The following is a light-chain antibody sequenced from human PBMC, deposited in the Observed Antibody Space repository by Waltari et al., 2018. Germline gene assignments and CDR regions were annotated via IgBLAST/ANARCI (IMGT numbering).Light chain of an antibody. CDR2: DAS. J-gene: IGKJ1*01. Sequence: DIQMTQSPSTLSASVGDRVTITCRASQSIMSWLAWYQQKPGKAPKVLIYDASTLESGVPSRFSGSGSGTEFTLTISSLQPDDFATYYCQQSASYWTFGQGTKVDIK. V-gene: IGKV1-5*01. CDR1: QSIMSW. CDR3: QQSASYWT.